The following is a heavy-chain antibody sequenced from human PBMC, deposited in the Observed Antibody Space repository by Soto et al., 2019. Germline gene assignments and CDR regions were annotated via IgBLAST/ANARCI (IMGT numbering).Heavy chain of an antibody. CDR3: ARATYNPRAGTTLGPHVFKH. CDR2: IYYSGST. CDR1: GGSISSGGYY. Sequence: QVQLQESGPGLVKPSQTLSLTCTVSGGSISSGGYYWSWIRQHPGKGLEWIGYIYYSGSTYYNPSLKSRVTISVDTAKNQFSLKLSSVTAADTAGYYCARATYNPRAGTTLGPHVFKHWGQGTLVTVSS. D-gene: IGHD6-13*01. V-gene: IGHV4-31*03. J-gene: IGHJ1*01.